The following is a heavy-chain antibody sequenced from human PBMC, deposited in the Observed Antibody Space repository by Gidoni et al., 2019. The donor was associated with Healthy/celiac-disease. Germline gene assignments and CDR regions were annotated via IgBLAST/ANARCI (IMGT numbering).Heavy chain of an antibody. D-gene: IGHD3-3*01. CDR1: GGTFSSYA. J-gene: IGHJ3*02. V-gene: IGHV1-69*09. Sequence: QVQLVQSGAEVKKPGSSVKVSCKASGGTFSSYAISWVRQAPGQGLEWMGRIIPILGIANYAQKFQGRVTITADKSTSTAYMELSSLRSEDTAVYYCARDLYGDSWSGYYEGRDAFDIWGQGTMVTVSS. CDR2: IIPILGIA. CDR3: ARDLYGDSWSGYYEGRDAFDI.